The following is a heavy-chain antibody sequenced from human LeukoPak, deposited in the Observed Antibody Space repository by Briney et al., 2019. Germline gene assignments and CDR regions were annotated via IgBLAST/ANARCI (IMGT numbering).Heavy chain of an antibody. V-gene: IGHV4-59*01. CDR2: IYNTGTT. J-gene: IGHJ4*02. Sequence: PSETLSLTCTVSGGSINTFYWSWIRQTPGKGLEWIGYIYNTGTTKSNPSLKSRAAMSMDTSKNQSSLKLSSVTTADTAIYYCARDGRLDYWGQGTLVTVSS. CDR3: ARDGRLDY. CDR1: GGSINTFY.